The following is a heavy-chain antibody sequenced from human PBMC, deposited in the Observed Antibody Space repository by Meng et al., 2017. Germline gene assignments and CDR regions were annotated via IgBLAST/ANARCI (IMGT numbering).Heavy chain of an antibody. D-gene: IGHD3-10*01. CDR1: GYTSTSYG. Sequence: ASAKVSCKASGYTSTSYGTSWVRHAPGQGLEWMGWTSAYNGNTNYAQKPQGRVTMTTDTSTSTAYMELRSLRSDDTAVYYCAGVGPDEPPLLWFGELLFGWFDPWGQGTLVTVSS. CDR2: TSAYNGNT. J-gene: IGHJ5*02. CDR3: AGVGPDEPPLLWFGELLFGWFDP. V-gene: IGHV1-18*01.